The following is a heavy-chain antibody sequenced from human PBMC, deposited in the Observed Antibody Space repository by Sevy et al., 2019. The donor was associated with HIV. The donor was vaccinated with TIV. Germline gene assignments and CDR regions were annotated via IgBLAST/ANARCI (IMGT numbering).Heavy chain of an antibody. Sequence: GGSLRLSCAASGFTFTTYDMTWVRQAPGKGLEWISYISSSANDIKYADSVKGRFTISRDNARNSSYLAMGSLRAEDTAVYYCAREGLGGFSISLDRWGQGTLVTVSS. V-gene: IGHV3-48*03. J-gene: IGHJ5*02. CDR2: ISSSANDI. CDR3: AREGLGGFSISLDR. D-gene: IGHD2-15*01. CDR1: GFTFTTYD.